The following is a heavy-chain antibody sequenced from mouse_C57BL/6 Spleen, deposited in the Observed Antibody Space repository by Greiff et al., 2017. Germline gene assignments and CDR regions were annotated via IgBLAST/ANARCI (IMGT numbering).Heavy chain of an antibody. D-gene: IGHD4-1*01. V-gene: IGHV1-4*01. Sequence: VQRVESGAELARPGASVKMSCKASGYTFTSYTMHWVKQRPGQGLEWIGYINPSSGYTKYNQKFKDKATLTADKSSSTAYMQLSSLTSEDSAVYYCASWEGNAYWGQGTLVTVSA. J-gene: IGHJ3*01. CDR3: ASWEGNAY. CDR2: INPSSGYT. CDR1: GYTFTSYT.